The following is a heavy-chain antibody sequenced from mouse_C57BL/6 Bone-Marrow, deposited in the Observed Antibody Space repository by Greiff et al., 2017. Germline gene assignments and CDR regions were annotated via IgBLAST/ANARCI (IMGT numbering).Heavy chain of an antibody. J-gene: IGHJ3*01. CDR1: GYTFTSYW. D-gene: IGHD3-1*01. V-gene: IGHV1-55*01. CDR3: ASSALLSWFAD. CDR2: IYPGSGST. Sequence: QVQLQQPGAELVKPGASVKMSCKASGYTFTSYWITWVKPRPGQGLAWIGDIYPGSGSTNYNEKFKSQATLTVDTSSSTAFLQLRSPTSEDSAVYYGASSALLSWFADWGQGTLVTVSA.